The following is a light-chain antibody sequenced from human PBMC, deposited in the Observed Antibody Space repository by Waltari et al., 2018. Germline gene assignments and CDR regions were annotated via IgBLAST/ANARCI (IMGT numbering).Light chain of an antibody. V-gene: IGKV3-15*01. J-gene: IGKJ1*01. Sequence: ETVMTQSPATLSVSPGESATLSCRTSQTVSSNLAWYQQKPGQAPRLLIYGASIRATGVPARFSGSGSGTQFTLTIHSLQSEDFAIYYCQQYNTWPQWTFGQGTKVDIK. CDR3: QQYNTWPQWT. CDR2: GAS. CDR1: QTVSSN.